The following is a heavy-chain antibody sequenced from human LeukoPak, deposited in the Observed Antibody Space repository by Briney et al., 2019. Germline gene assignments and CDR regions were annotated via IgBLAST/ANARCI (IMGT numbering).Heavy chain of an antibody. CDR1: GFTFSDSY. Sequence: PGGSLRLSCAASGFTFSDSYMTWVRQAPGKGLEWVSSISSSSSYIYYADSVKGRFTISRDNAKNSLYLQMNSLRAEDTAVYYCAKDSSGYYSFDPWGQGTLVTVSS. D-gene: IGHD3-22*01. CDR3: AKDSSGYYSFDP. V-gene: IGHV3-21*01. J-gene: IGHJ5*02. CDR2: ISSSSSYI.